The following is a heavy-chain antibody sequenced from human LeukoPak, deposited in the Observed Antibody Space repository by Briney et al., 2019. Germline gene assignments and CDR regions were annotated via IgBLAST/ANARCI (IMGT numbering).Heavy chain of an antibody. D-gene: IGHD6-19*01. Sequence: ASVTVSCKASGYTFTSYDINWVRQATGQGLEWMGWMNPNSGNTGYAQKFQGRVTMTRNTSISTAYMELRSLRSEDTAAYYCARAGQSDAFDIWGQGTMVTVSS. CDR2: MNPNSGNT. CDR1: GYTFTSYD. V-gene: IGHV1-8*01. J-gene: IGHJ3*02. CDR3: ARAGQSDAFDI.